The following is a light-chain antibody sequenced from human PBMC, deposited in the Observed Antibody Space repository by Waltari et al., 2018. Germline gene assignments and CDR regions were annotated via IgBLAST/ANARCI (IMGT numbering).Light chain of an antibody. CDR1: QSLVDSDGNTY. V-gene: IGKV2-30*01. J-gene: IGKJ5*01. Sequence: DVVMTQSPLSLPVTLGQPASISCRSSQSLVDSDGNTYLNWFQQRPGQSPRRLIYEVSDRDSGVPDRFSGSGSGTDFTLKISRVEAEDLGIYYCMQGTHWPITFGQGTRLEIK. CDR2: EVS. CDR3: MQGTHWPIT.